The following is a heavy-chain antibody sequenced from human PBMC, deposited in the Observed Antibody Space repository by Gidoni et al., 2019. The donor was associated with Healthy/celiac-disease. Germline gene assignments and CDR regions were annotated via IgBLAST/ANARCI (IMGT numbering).Heavy chain of an antibody. CDR3: ARDRIGSIGP. J-gene: IGHJ5*02. V-gene: IGHV3-33*01. CDR1: GFTFSIYG. CDR2: IWYDGSNK. Sequence: QVQLVESGGGVVQPGRSLRLSCAASGFTFSIYGMHWVRQAPGKGLEWVAVIWYDGSNKYYADSVKGRFTISKDNSKNTLYLQMNSLRAEDTAVYYCARDRIGSIGPWGQGTLVTVSS. D-gene: IGHD1-26*01.